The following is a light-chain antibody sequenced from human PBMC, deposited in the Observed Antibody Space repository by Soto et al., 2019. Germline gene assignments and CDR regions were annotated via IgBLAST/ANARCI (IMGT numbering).Light chain of an antibody. Sequence: EIVMTQSPATLSLSPGDTATLSCRASQSVSSYLAWYQQKPGQAPRLLIYDASNRATGIPARFSGSGSGTDFTLTISSLEPEDFAVYYCQQRSNWWTFGQGTKVDIK. CDR2: DAS. V-gene: IGKV3-11*01. J-gene: IGKJ1*01. CDR3: QQRSNWWT. CDR1: QSVSSY.